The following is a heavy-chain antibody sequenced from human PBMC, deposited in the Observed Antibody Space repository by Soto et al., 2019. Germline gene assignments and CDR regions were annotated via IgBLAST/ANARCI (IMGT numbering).Heavy chain of an antibody. D-gene: IGHD3-22*01. V-gene: IGHV3-23*01. CDR1: GFTVSSYA. CDR2: ISGSGGST. J-gene: IGHJ3*02. Sequence: GGSLRLSCAASGFTVSSYAMSWVRQAPGEGLEWVSAISGSGGSTYYADSVKGRFTISRDNSKNTLYLQMNSLRAEDTAVYYCAKDRKSLTMLVPYAFDIWGQGTMVTVSS. CDR3: AKDRKSLTMLVPYAFDI.